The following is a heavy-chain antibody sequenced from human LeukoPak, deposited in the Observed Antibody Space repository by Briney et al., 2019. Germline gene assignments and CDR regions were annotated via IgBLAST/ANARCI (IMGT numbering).Heavy chain of an antibody. CDR1: GGSISSGGYY. Sequence: PSQTLSLTCTVSGGSISSGGYYWSWIRQHPGKGLEWIGYIYCSGSTYYNPSLKSRVTISVDTSKNQFSLKLSSVTAADTAVYYCSGSYSLDAFDIWGQGTMVTVSS. CDR2: IYCSGST. J-gene: IGHJ3*02. V-gene: IGHV4-31*03. D-gene: IGHD1-26*01. CDR3: SGSYSLDAFDI.